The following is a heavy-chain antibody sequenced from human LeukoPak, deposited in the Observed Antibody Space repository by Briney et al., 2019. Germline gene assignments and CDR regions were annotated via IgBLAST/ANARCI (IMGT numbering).Heavy chain of an antibody. V-gene: IGHV3-23*01. CDR3: AKVPNWNDCCWFDT. D-gene: IGHD1-1*01. CDR1: GFTLSSYA. CDR2: IRGSVGST. Sequence: GGSLRLSCAASGFTLSSYAMSWVRQAPGKGLEWVSAIRGSVGSTYYAHSVKGRFTISRDHSKNTLYLQMKSVRAEDRPVDCCAKVPNWNDCCWFDTWGQGTLVTVSS. J-gene: IGHJ5*02.